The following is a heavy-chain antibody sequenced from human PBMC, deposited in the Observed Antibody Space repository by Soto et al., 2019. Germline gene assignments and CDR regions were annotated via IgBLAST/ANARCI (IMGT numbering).Heavy chain of an antibody. Sequence: PGGSLRLSCAASGFTFSSYAMSWVRQAPGKGLEWVSAISGSGGSTYYADSVKGRFTISRDNSKNTLYLQMNSLRAEDTAVYYCTRDPFHCISTSCYVDYWGQGTLVTVSS. CDR3: TRDPFHCISTSCYVDY. D-gene: IGHD2-2*01. J-gene: IGHJ4*02. CDR1: GFTFSSYA. CDR2: ISGSGGST. V-gene: IGHV3-23*01.